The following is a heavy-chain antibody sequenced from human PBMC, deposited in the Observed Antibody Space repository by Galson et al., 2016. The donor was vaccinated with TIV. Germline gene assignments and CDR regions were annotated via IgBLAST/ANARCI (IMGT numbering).Heavy chain of an antibody. Sequence: SLRLSCAASGFAFDEYAMHWVRRAPGKGLEWVSGIGWNGGSIGYADSVKGRFTISRDNAKNSLYLQMNSLRAEDTALYYCSRGSGDAPYYFYMDVWGEGTAVTVSS. J-gene: IGHJ6*03. D-gene: IGHD2-21*01. CDR2: IGWNGGSI. CDR3: SRGSGDAPYYFYMDV. V-gene: IGHV3-9*01. CDR1: GFAFDEYA.